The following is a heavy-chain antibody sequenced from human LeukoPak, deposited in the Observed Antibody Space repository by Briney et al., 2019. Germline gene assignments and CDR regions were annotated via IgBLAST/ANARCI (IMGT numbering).Heavy chain of an antibody. Sequence: ASVKVSCKTSGYTFTSYSITWVRQAPGQGLEWMGWVNPTSGGTNYAQKFQGRVTMTRDTSISTAYMELSRLRSDDTAVYYCARVVVRDANNYKDYWGQGTLVTVSS. CDR2: VNPTSGGT. D-gene: IGHD5-24*01. CDR3: ARVVVRDANNYKDY. J-gene: IGHJ4*02. CDR1: GYTFTSYS. V-gene: IGHV1-2*02.